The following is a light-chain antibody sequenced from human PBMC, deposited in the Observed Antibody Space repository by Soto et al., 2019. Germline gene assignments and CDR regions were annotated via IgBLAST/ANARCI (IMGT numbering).Light chain of an antibody. CDR1: QSVSSN. Sequence: EIVMTQSPATLSVSPGERATLSCRASQSVSSNLAWYRRKPGQAPRLLIYGASTRATGIPARFSGSGSGTEFTLTISSLQSEDFAVYYCQQYNNWLWTFGQGTKVDIK. J-gene: IGKJ1*01. CDR2: GAS. V-gene: IGKV3-15*01. CDR3: QQYNNWLWT.